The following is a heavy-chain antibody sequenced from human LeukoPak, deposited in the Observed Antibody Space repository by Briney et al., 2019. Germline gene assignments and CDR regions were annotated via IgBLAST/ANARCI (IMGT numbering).Heavy chain of an antibody. CDR1: GFTFSNYA. J-gene: IGHJ4*02. Sequence: GGTLRLSCAASGFTFSNYAMSWVRQAPGKGLEWVSALSGSGDITYYADSVKGRFTISRDNSRNTLYLQMNTLRAEDTAVYFCAKSPVSSCRGSFCYPFDYWGQGIQVTVSS. CDR3: AKSPVSSCRGSFCYPFDY. CDR2: LSGSGDIT. D-gene: IGHD2-15*01. V-gene: IGHV3-23*01.